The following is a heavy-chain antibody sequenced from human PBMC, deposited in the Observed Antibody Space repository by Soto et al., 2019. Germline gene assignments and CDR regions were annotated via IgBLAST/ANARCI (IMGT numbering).Heavy chain of an antibody. J-gene: IGHJ3*02. CDR2: IYSGGST. CDR1: GFTVSSNY. Sequence: GGSLRLSCAASGFTVSSNYMSWVRQAPGKGLEWVSVIYSGGSTYYADSVKGRFTISRDNSKNTLYLQMNSLRAEDTAVYYCSISWPNDAFDIWGQGTMVTVSS. D-gene: IGHD2-21*01. CDR3: SISWPNDAFDI. V-gene: IGHV3-53*01.